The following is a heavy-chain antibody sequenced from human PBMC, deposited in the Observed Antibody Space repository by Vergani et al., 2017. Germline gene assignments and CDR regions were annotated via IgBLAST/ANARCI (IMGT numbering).Heavy chain of an antibody. J-gene: IGHJ3*02. D-gene: IGHD2-2*01. V-gene: IGHV4-31*03. CDR2: IYYSGST. CDR3: ARDRASDCSSTSCYPDAFDI. CDR1: GGYISSGGYY. Sequence: QVQLQESGPGLVKPSQTLSLTCTVSGGYISSGGYYWSWIRQHPGKGLEWIGYIYYSGSTYYNPSLKSRVTISVDTSKNKFSLKLSSVTAADTAVYYCARDRASDCSSTSCYPDAFDIWGQGTMVTVSS.